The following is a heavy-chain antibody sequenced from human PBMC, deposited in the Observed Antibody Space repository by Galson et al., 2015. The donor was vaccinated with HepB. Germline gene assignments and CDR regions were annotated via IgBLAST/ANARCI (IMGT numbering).Heavy chain of an antibody. CDR1: GFTFSSYS. V-gene: IGHV3-21*01. CDR2: ISSSSSYI. D-gene: IGHD5/OR15-5a*01. J-gene: IGHJ6*02. CDR3: ARGEAVVYSVDYYYYGMDV. Sequence: SLRLSCAASGFTFSSYSMNWVRQAPGKGLEWVSSISSSSSYIYYADSVKGRFTISRDNAKNSLYLQMNSLRAEDTAVYYCARGEAVVYSVDYYYYGMDVWGQGTTVTVSS.